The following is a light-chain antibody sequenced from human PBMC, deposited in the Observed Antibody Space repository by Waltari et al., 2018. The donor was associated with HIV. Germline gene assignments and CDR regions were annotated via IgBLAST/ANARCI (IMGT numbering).Light chain of an antibody. V-gene: IGKV1-39*01. CDR2: SAS. CDR1: QTIGYY. Sequence: DIQMTQSPTSLAASVGDMVTTTCRSSQTIGYYLNWYQQIPGRPPKLLIHSASTLQSGVPSRFTGSGSGTDFTLTISGLQREDFATYFCQQSYGTPPWTFGQGTRVEV. CDR3: QQSYGTPPWT. J-gene: IGKJ1*01.